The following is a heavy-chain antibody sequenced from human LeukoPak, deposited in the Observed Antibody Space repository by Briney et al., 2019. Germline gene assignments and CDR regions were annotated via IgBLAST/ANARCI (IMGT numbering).Heavy chain of an antibody. J-gene: IGHJ4*02. CDR2: INHSGST. Sequence: SETLSLTCAVYGGSFSGYYWSWIRQPPGKGLEWIGEINHSGSTNHNPSLKSRVTISVDTSKNQFSLKLSSVTAADTAVYYCAGGWGIAAAGGDYWGQGTLVTVSS. V-gene: IGHV4-34*01. D-gene: IGHD6-13*01. CDR3: AGGWGIAAAGGDY. CDR1: GGSFSGYY.